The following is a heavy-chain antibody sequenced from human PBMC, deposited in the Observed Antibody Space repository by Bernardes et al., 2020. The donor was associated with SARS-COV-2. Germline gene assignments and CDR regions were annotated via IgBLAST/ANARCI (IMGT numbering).Heavy chain of an antibody. J-gene: IGHJ6*02. Sequence: GGSLRLSCAASGFTFSSYWMHWVRQAPGKGLVWVSRINSDGSSTSYADSVKGRFSISRDNAKNTLYLQMNSLRAEDTAVYYCARVSPYYDFWSGYYYGGMDVWGQGTTVTVSS. CDR1: GFTFSSYW. CDR2: INSDGSST. V-gene: IGHV3-74*01. CDR3: ARVSPYYDFWSGYYYGGMDV. D-gene: IGHD3-3*01.